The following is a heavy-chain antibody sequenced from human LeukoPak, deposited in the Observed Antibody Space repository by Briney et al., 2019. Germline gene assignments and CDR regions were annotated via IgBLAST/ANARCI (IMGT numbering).Heavy chain of an antibody. J-gene: IGHJ5*02. CDR2: IYYSGTT. Sequence: PGGSLRLSCAASGFTFSHYYMSWIRQPPGKGLEWIGSIYYSGTTHYNPSLESRVTISVDTSKNQFSLKLASVTAADTAIYYCAKGAGGFSYYNWFDPWGQGTLVTVSS. CDR1: GFTFSHYY. V-gene: IGHV4-39*07. D-gene: IGHD5-18*01. CDR3: AKGAGGFSYYNWFDP.